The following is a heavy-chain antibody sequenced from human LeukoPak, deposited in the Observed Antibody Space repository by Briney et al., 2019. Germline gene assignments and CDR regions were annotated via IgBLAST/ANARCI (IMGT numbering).Heavy chain of an antibody. CDR2: ISSTSSTI. J-gene: IGHJ4*02. Sequence: GGSLRLSCAASGFTFNSYSMNWVRQAPGKGLEWVSYISSTSSTIYYTESVKGRFTISRDNAKNSLYLQMNSLRAEDTAVYYCARDHAALLAFDYWGQGTLVTVSS. D-gene: IGHD3-3*02. V-gene: IGHV3-48*01. CDR3: ARDHAALLAFDY. CDR1: GFTFNSYS.